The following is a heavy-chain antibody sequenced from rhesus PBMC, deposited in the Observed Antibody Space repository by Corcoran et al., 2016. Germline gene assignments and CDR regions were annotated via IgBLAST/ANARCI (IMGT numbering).Heavy chain of an antibody. D-gene: IGHD3-16*01. J-gene: IGHJ4*01. CDR1: GFSLTTSGLG. V-gene: IGHV2-174*01. Sequence: QVTLKESGPALVKPTQTLTLTCTFSGFSLTTSGLGVGWLRQPPGKALEWLALIYWDDDKRYSTSLKSRLTISKDTSKNQVVLTMTNMDPVDTATYYCARDQQDYYSGSYYYFDYWGQGVLVTVSS. CDR3: ARDQQDYYSGSYYYFDY. CDR2: IYWDDDK.